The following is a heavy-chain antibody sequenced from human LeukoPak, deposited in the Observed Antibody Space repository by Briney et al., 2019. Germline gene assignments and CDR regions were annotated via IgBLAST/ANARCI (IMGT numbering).Heavy chain of an antibody. CDR2: INPNTGGT. D-gene: IGHD3/OR15-3a*01. CDR1: GYTFTDHH. V-gene: IGHV1-2*02. J-gene: IGHJ5*02. Sequence: ASVKVSCKTSGYTFTDHHMHCVRQAPGQGLQWMGWINPNTGGTNYAQKFQGRVTMTRDTSISTAYMELSRLSSDDTAVYYCARGTFYPWGQGTLVTVSS. CDR3: ARGTFYP.